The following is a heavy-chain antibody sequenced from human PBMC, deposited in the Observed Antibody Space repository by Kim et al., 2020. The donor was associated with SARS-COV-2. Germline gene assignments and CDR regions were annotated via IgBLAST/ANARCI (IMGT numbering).Heavy chain of an antibody. CDR2: ISGSGGST. D-gene: IGHD2-2*03. J-gene: IGHJ6*02. CDR3: ANLDIVVVPAAPGGMDV. Sequence: GGSLRLSCAASGFTFSSYAMSWVRQAPGKGLEWVSAISGSGGSTYYADSVKGRFTISRDNSKNTLYLQMNSLRAEDTAVYYCANLDIVVVPAAPGGMDVWGQGTTVTVSS. CDR1: GFTFSSYA. V-gene: IGHV3-23*01.